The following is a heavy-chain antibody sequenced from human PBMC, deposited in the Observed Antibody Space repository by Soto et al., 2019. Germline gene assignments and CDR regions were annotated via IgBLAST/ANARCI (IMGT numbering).Heavy chain of an antibody. D-gene: IGHD3-22*01. CDR1: GFTFSSYG. CDR3: ARGNYYDSSGYYQYFDY. Sequence: QVQLVESGGGVVQPGRSLRLSCAASGFTFSSYGMHWVRQAPGKGLEWVAVIWYDGSNKYYADSVKGRFTISRDNSKNTLYLQMNSLRAEDTAVYYCARGNYYDSSGYYQYFDYWGQGTLVTVSS. CDR2: IWYDGSNK. V-gene: IGHV3-33*01. J-gene: IGHJ4*02.